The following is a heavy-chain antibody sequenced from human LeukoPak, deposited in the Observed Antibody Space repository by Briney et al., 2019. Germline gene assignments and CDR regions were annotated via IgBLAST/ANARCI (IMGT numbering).Heavy chain of an antibody. V-gene: IGHV3-48*02. CDR2: ISSSSSTI. J-gene: IGHJ4*02. D-gene: IGHD3-22*01. CDR3: ARTYYYDSSDPVDFDY. CDR1: GFTFSSHS. Sequence: GGSLRLSCAASGFTFSSHSMNWVRQAPGKGLEWVSYISSSSSTIYYADSVKGRFTISRDNAKNSLYLQMNSLRDEDTAVYYCARTYYYDSSDPVDFDYWGQGTLVTVSS.